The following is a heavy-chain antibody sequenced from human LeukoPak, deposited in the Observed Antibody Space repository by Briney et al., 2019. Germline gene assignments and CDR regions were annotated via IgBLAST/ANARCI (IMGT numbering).Heavy chain of an antibody. D-gene: IGHD1-1*01. Sequence: GGSLRLSCAASGFTFSSYGMHWVRQAPGKGLEWVAFIRYDGSNKYYADSVKGRFTISRDNSKNTLYPQMNSLRAEDTAVYYCAKDSGHWNDELVFDYWGQGTLVTVSS. CDR1: GFTFSSYG. V-gene: IGHV3-30*02. CDR2: IRYDGSNK. J-gene: IGHJ4*02. CDR3: AKDSGHWNDELVFDY.